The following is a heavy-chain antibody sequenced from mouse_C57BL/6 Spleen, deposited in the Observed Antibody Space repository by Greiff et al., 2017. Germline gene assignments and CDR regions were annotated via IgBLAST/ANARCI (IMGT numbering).Heavy chain of an antibody. CDR1: GFTFSSYA. V-gene: IGHV5-4*01. J-gene: IGHJ2*01. D-gene: IGHD1-1*01. CDR3: ARRDYYGPFFDY. Sequence: DVHLVESGGGLVKPGGPLKLSCAASGFTFSSYAMSWVRQTPEKRLEWVATISDGGSYTYYPDNVKGRFTISRDNAKNNLYLQMSHLKSEDTAMYYCARRDYYGPFFDYWGQGTTLTVSS. CDR2: ISDGGSYT.